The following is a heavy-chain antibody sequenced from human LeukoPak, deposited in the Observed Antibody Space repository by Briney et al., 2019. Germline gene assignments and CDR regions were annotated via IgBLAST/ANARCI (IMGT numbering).Heavy chain of an antibody. CDR3: ARSNRGFRGVDYYYYGMDV. CDR1: GFTFSSYS. D-gene: IGHD3-10*01. V-gene: IGHV3-48*01. J-gene: IGHJ6*02. Sequence: QPGGSLRLSCAASGFTFSSYSMNWVRQAPGKGLEWVSYISSSSSTIYYADSVKGRFTISRDNAKNSLYLQMNSLRAEDTAVYYCARSNRGFRGVDYYYYGMDVWGQGTTVTVSS. CDR2: ISSSSSTI.